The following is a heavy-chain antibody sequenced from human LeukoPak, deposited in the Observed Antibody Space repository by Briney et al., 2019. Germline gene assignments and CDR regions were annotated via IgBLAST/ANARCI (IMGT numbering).Heavy chain of an antibody. CDR1: GNSISSGSYS. D-gene: IGHD2-2*01. CDR3: ARDCSSTSCQGWFDP. CDR2: IYSSGST. V-gene: IGHV4-39*07. Sequence: PSETLSLTCTVSGNSISSGSYSWGWFRQPPGKGLEWIGNIYSSGSTYYNPSLESRVTISVDTSKSQFSLKLSSVTAADTAVYYCARDCSSTSCQGWFDPWGQGTLVTVSS. J-gene: IGHJ5*02.